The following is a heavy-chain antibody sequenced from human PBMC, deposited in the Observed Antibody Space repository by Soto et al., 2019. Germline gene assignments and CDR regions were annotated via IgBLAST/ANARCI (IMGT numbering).Heavy chain of an antibody. CDR2: ISWNGGSI. CDR1: GFKFDDYA. Sequence: EVQLVESGGGLVQPGRSLRLSCVASGFKFDDYAMHWVRQTPGKGLEWVSGISWNGGSITYADVVKGRFSMSRDNAKNSLFLQMSSLRVEDTAFYYCAKAPGLLESGFDIWGQGTMVTVSS. CDR3: AKAPGLLESGFDI. D-gene: IGHD2-15*01. V-gene: IGHV3-9*01. J-gene: IGHJ3*02.